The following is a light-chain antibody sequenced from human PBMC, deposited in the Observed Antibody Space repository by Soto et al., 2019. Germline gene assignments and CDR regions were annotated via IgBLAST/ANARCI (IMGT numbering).Light chain of an antibody. CDR1: QSIRNY. CDR2: DTS. V-gene: IGKV3-11*01. CDR3: QQRSNWPLT. Sequence: ELVLTQSPATLSLSPGERATLSCRASQSIRNYLAWYQHKPGQAPRLLIYDTSNRATGIPTRFSGSGPGTDFILTISSLEPEDFAIYYCQQRSNWPLTFGPGTKVDIK. J-gene: IGKJ3*01.